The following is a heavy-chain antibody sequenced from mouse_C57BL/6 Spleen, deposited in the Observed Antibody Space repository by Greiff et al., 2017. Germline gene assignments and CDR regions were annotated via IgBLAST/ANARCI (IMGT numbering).Heavy chain of an antibody. V-gene: IGHV10-1*01. CDR3: VRHGAIRYAMDY. J-gene: IGHJ4*01. CDR1: GFSFNTYA. Sequence: EVKLVESGGGLVQPKGSLKLSCAASGFSFNTYAMNWVRQAPGKGLEWVARIRSKSNNYATYYADSVKDRFTISRDDSESMLYLQMNNLKTEDTAMYYCVRHGAIRYAMDYWGQGTSVTVSS. CDR2: IRSKSNNYAT.